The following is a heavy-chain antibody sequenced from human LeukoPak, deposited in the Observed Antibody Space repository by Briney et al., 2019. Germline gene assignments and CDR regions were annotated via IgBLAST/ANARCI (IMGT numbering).Heavy chain of an antibody. D-gene: IGHD5-12*01. CDR1: GYSISSGYY. J-gene: IGHJ3*02. Sequence: SETLSLTCAVSGYSISSGYYWGWIRQPPGKGLEWIGSIYHSGSTYYNPSIKSRVTISVDTSKNQFSLKLSSVTAADTAVYYCARTGTWITIDIWGQGTMVTVSS. V-gene: IGHV4-38-2*01. CDR3: ARTGTWITIDI. CDR2: IYHSGST.